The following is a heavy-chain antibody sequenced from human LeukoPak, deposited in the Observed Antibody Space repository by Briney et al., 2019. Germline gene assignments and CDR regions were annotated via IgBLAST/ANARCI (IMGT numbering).Heavy chain of an antibody. J-gene: IGHJ4*02. CDR2: ISSSGSTI. V-gene: IGHV3-48*03. CDR3: ARAGSYSYGVLFDY. D-gene: IGHD5-18*01. Sequence: PGGSLRLSCAASGFTFSSYEMNWVRQAPGKGLEWVSYISSSGSTIYYADSVKCRFTISRDNAKSSLYLQMSSLRAEDTAVYYCARAGSYSYGVLFDYWGQGTLVSVSS. CDR1: GFTFSSYE.